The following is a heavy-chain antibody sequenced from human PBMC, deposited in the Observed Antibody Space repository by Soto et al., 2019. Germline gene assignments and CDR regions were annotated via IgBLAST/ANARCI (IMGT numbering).Heavy chain of an antibody. CDR1: GYTFTSYG. D-gene: IGHD2-15*01. CDR3: ARDLGGWPDY. J-gene: IGHJ4*02. Sequence: GASVKVSCKASGYTFTSYGISWVRQAPGQRLEWMGWINAGNGNTKYSQKLQGRVTITRDTSASTAYMELSSLRSEDTAVYYCARDLGGWPDYWGQGTLVTVSS. V-gene: IGHV1-3*01. CDR2: INAGNGNT.